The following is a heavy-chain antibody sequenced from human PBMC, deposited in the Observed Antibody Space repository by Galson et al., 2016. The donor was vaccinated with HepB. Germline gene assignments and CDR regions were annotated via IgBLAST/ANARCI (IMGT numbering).Heavy chain of an antibody. V-gene: IGHV3-7*01. J-gene: IGHJ3*01. CDR2: IKQDGSEQ. CDR1: GFSFSGLW. D-gene: IGHD5-24*01. Sequence: SLRLSCAASGFSFSGLWMNWVRQTPGKGLEWVAIIKQDGSEQKYVDYLKGRFIISKNNAESSLYLQMDSLRGEDKAVYYCAREGDDPDAFDVWGQGTVVTVSS. CDR3: AREGDDPDAFDV.